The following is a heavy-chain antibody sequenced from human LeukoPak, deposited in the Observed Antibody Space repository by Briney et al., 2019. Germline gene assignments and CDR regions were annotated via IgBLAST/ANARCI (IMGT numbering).Heavy chain of an antibody. CDR1: GDSVSSNSAA. CDR3: VMKCDSSGYYCPGWFDP. Sequence: SQTLSLTCAISGDSVSSNSAAWNWIRQSPSRGLEWLGRTYYRSKWYNDYAVSVKSRITINPDTSKNQFSLQLNSVTPEDTAVYYCVMKCDSSGYYCPGWFDPWGQGTLVTVSS. J-gene: IGHJ5*02. D-gene: IGHD3-22*01. CDR2: TYYRSKWYN. V-gene: IGHV6-1*01.